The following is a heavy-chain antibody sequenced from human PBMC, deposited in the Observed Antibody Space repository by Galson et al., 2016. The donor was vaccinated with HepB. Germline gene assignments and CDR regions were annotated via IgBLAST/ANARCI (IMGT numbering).Heavy chain of an antibody. J-gene: IGHJ6*04. D-gene: IGHD4-17*01. CDR3: TWTVNDYLYGMAV. CDR1: GDSVITRDYY. CDR2: ISFTGNT. Sequence: ETLSLTCLVSGDSVITRDYYWGWIRQPPGKGLEWIGSISFTGNTYYNPSHQSRVIISADTSKNQISLRLNSVTAADSAVYYCTWTVNDYLYGMAVWGEGTTVTVSS. V-gene: IGHV4-39*07.